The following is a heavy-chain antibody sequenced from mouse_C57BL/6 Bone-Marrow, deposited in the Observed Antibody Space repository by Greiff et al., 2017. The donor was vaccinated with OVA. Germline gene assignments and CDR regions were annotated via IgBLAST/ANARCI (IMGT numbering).Heavy chain of an antibody. CDR3: TILYYGTPYAMDY. CDR1: GFTFSSYA. CDR2: ISSGGDYI. V-gene: IGHV5-9-1*02. J-gene: IGHJ4*01. Sequence: EVKLVESGEGLVKPGGSLKLSCAASGFTFSSYAMSWVRQTPEKRLEWVAYISSGGDYIYYADTVKGRFTISRDNARNTLYLQMSSLKSEDTAMYYCTILYYGTPYAMDYWGQGTSVTVSS. D-gene: IGHD2-1*01.